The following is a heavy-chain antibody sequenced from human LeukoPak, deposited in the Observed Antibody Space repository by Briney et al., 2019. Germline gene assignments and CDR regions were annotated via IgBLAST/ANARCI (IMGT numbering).Heavy chain of an antibody. D-gene: IGHD2-15*01. Sequence: PSETLSLTCTVSGGSISSSSFYWGWIRQPPGKGLEWIGSIYYSGSTYYNPSLKSRVTISEDTSKNQFSLKLSSVTAADTAVYHCAGMEVAAVKYWGQGTLVTVSS. V-gene: IGHV4-39*01. CDR3: AGMEVAAVKY. CDR1: GGSISSSSFY. J-gene: IGHJ4*02. CDR2: IYYSGST.